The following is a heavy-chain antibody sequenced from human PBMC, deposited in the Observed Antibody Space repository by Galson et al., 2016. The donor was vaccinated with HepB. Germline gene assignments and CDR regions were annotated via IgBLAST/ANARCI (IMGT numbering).Heavy chain of an antibody. CDR2: IYPGDSDT. J-gene: IGHJ6*02. Sequence: QSGAEVKKPGESLKISCKGLGYSFSTYWIGWVRQRPGKGLEWMAMIYPGDSDTRHSPSLQGQVSVSVDKSINTAYLHWSSLQASDTAIYYCARLISAHEVAYIRHHGMDVWGQGTTVIVSS. CDR3: ARLISAHEVAYIRHHGMDV. CDR1: GYSFSTYW. V-gene: IGHV5-51*01. D-gene: IGHD5-12*01.